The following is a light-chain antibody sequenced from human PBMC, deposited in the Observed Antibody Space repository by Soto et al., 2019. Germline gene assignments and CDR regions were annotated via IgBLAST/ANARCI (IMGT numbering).Light chain of an antibody. V-gene: IGLV2-8*01. CDR3: SSYADNYNYV. CDR1: SSDVGGYNY. Sequence: ALTQPPSASGPPGQSVTISCTGTSSDVGGYNYVSWYQQHPGKAPRLIIFEVSKRPSGVPDRFSGSKSGNTASLTVSGLQAEDEADYYCSSYADNYNYVFGTGTKVTVL. CDR2: EVS. J-gene: IGLJ1*01.